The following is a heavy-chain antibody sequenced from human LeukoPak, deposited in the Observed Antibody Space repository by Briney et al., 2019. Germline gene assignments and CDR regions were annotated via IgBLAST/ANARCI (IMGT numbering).Heavy chain of an antibody. Sequence: PGGSLRLSCAASGFTVSSNYMSWVRQAPGKGLEWVSFIYSGGSTHYADSVKGRFTISRDNSKNTLYLQMNSLRAEDTAVYYCARGGYSYGNYYWYFDLWGRGTLVTVSS. D-gene: IGHD5-18*01. CDR2: IYSGGST. CDR3: ARGGYSYGNYYWYFDL. V-gene: IGHV3-53*01. CDR1: GFTVSSNY. J-gene: IGHJ2*01.